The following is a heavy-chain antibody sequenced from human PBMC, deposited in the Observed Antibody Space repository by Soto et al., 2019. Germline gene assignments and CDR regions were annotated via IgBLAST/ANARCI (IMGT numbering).Heavy chain of an antibody. CDR1: GCIISSYG. Sequence: PWGSLTLSCAASGCIISSYGMNWVRQAPGKRLEWVSVVSFDGNIKYYADSVKGRFTISRDNSKNTLYLQMNSLRAEDTAFYNCATLASPHSFNIWGRGTMVTVSS. CDR3: ATLASPHSFNI. CDR2: VSFDGNIK. V-gene: IGHV3-30*03. J-gene: IGHJ3*02. D-gene: IGHD6-6*01.